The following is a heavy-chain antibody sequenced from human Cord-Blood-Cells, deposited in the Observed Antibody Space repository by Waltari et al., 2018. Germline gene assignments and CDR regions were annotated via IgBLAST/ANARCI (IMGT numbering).Heavy chain of an antibody. CDR1: GYSISSGYY. D-gene: IGHD6-6*01. CDR3: ARDGKVYSSSYYYYYYGMDV. Sequence: QVQLQESGPGLVKPSETLSLTCAVSGYSISSGYYWGWIRPPPGKGLEWIGSIYHSGSTYDNPSHKHRVTISVDTSKNQFSLKLSSVTAADTAVYYCARDGKVYSSSYYYYYYGMDVWGQGTTVTVSS. V-gene: IGHV4-38-2*02. J-gene: IGHJ6*02. CDR2: IYHSGST.